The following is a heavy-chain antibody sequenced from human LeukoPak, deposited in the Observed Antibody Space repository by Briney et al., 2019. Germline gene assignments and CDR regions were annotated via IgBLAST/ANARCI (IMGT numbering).Heavy chain of an antibody. Sequence: PGGSLRLSCAASGFTFSSYGMHCVRQAPGKGLEWVAVISYDGSNKYYADSVKGRFTISRDNSKNTLYLQMDSLRAEDTAVYYCAKDRTGSQRRGYFDYWGQGTLVTVSS. J-gene: IGHJ4*02. CDR1: GFTFSSYG. V-gene: IGHV3-30*18. D-gene: IGHD3/OR15-3a*01. CDR2: ISYDGSNK. CDR3: AKDRTGSQRRGYFDY.